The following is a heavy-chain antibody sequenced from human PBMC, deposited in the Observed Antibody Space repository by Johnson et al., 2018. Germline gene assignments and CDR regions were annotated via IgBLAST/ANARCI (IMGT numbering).Heavy chain of an antibody. CDR2: IKKAGSQK. J-gene: IGHJ3*01. D-gene: IGHD4/OR15-4a*01. CDR3: ARDPADGAWGAFDL. CDR1: GFTFRDHW. Sequence: EQLQESGGGLVQDGGSLRLSCVVSGFTFRDHWMTWVRQSPGKGLEWVADIKKAGSQKEYGDSVKGRFTISRDDAKNSVYLEMNSLRAEDTAVYYCARDPADGAWGAFDLWGQGTMVTVSS. V-gene: IGHV3-7*01.